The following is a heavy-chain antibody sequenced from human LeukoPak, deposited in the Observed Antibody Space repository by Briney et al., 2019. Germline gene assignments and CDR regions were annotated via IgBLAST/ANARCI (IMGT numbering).Heavy chain of an antibody. J-gene: IGHJ5*02. V-gene: IGHV4-34*01. CDR1: GGSFCGYY. Sequence: PSETLSLTCAGYGGSFCGYYWSWIRQPPGKGLEWIGEINHSGSTNYNPSLKSRVTISVDTSKNQFSLKLSSVTAADTAVYYCARNTMVRGASPSHRLRFDPWGQGTMVTVSS. CDR2: INHSGST. D-gene: IGHD3-10*01. CDR3: ARNTMVRGASPSHRLRFDP.